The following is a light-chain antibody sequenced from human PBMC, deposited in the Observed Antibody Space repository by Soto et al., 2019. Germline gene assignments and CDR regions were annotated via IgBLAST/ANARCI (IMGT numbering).Light chain of an antibody. CDR2: LNSDGSH. V-gene: IGLV4-69*01. J-gene: IGLJ2*01. Sequence: QSVLTQSPSASASLGASVKLTCTLSSGHSNYAIAWHQQQPEKGPRYLMKLNSDGSHSKGDGIPDRFSGSSSGAERYLTISSLQSEDEADYYCQTWVTGIHHVVFAGGTKVTVL. CDR3: QTWVTGIHHVV. CDR1: SGHSNYA.